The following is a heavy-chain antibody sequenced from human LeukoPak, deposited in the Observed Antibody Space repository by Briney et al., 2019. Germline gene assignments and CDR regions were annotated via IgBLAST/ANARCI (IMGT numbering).Heavy chain of an antibody. CDR2: ISWNSGSI. D-gene: IGHD2-8*01. J-gene: IGHJ4*02. Sequence: GGSLRLSCAASGFTFDDYAMHWVRQAPGKGLEWVSGISWNSGSIGYADSVKGRFTISRDNAKNSLYLQMNSLRAEDTALYHCAKDIVLMVYSGGFDYWGQGTLVTVSS. CDR3: AKDIVLMVYSGGFDY. CDR1: GFTFDDYA. V-gene: IGHV3-9*01.